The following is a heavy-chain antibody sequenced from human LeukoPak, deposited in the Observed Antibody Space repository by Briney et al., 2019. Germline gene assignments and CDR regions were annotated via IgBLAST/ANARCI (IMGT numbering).Heavy chain of an antibody. CDR1: GFTFSSYA. CDR3: AREVYCSGGSCYSYSSNFDY. D-gene: IGHD2-15*01. J-gene: IGHJ4*02. CDR2: ISYDGSNK. Sequence: PGGSLRLSCAASGFTFSSYAMHWVRQAPGKGLEWVAVISYDGSNKYYADSVKGRFTISRDNSKNTLYLQMSSLRAEDTAVYYCAREVYCSGGSCYSYSSNFDYWGQGTLVTVSS. V-gene: IGHV3-30-3*01.